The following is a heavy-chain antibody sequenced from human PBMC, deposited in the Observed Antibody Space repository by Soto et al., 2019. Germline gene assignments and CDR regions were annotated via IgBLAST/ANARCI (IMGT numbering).Heavy chain of an antibody. V-gene: IGHV3-23*01. CDR2: ISGSGDST. D-gene: IGHD3-10*01. CDR1: GFTFSVYA. J-gene: IGHJ4*02. Sequence: EVRLLESGGGLVQPGGSLRLSCAASGFTFSVYARSWVRQAPGKGLEWVSGISGSGDSTHYADSVKGRFTVSRDNSKSMLYLQTNSLRAEDTAISYCAKALYGGFTYWGQGTLVTVSS. CDR3: AKALYGGFTY.